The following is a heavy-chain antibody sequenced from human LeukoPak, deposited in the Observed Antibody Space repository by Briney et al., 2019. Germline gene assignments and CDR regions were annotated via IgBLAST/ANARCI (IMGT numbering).Heavy chain of an antibody. J-gene: IGHJ4*02. D-gene: IGHD3-10*01. V-gene: IGHV3-30*01. Sequence: PGRSLRLSCTASGFTFSDYSMHWVRQPPGKGLEWVAVISYIENINLYADSVKGRFTISRDNSKNTVFLQMNTLRDEDSAVYYCARGSVRNLVRGPNLDYWGQGILVTVSS. CDR2: ISYIENIN. CDR3: ARGSVRNLVRGPNLDY. CDR1: GFTFSDYS.